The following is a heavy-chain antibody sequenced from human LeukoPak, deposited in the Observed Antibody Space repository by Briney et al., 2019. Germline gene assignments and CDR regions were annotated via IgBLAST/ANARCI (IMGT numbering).Heavy chain of an antibody. Sequence: SETLSLTCTVSGVSINSHYLNWVQQPPGKGLEWIAYIYGSGGTKYNPSLKSRVTISVEETKSQFSLHLNSCTAADTAVLYYVVSPNQDFFDYWGQGQLDTVSS. CDR1: GVSINSHY. CDR3: VVSPNQDFFDY. V-gene: IGHV4-4*09. J-gene: IGHJ4*02. CDR2: IYGSGGT.